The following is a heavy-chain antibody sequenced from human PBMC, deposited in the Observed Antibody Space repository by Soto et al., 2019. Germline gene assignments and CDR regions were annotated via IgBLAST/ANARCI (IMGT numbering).Heavy chain of an antibody. CDR3: ATYDFWSGSPFDY. CDR2: ISSSGSTI. CDR1: GFTFSSYS. D-gene: IGHD3-3*01. J-gene: IGHJ4*02. V-gene: IGHV3-48*02. Sequence: EVQLVESGGGLVQPGGSLRLSCAASGFTFSSYSMNWVRQAPGRGLEWVSYISSSGSTIYYADSVKGRFTISRDNAKNSLYLQMNSLRDEDTAVYYCATYDFWSGSPFDYWGQGTLVTVSS.